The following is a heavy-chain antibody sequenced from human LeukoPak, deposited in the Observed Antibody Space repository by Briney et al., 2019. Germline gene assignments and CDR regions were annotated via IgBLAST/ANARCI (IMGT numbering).Heavy chain of an antibody. CDR1: GYTFNSYG. V-gene: IGHV1-18*01. CDR2: INPYNGNT. D-gene: IGHD3-22*01. Sequence: ASVKVSCKTSGYTFNSYGISWVRQAPGQGLAWMGWINPYNGNTNYAQNLQGRVTMTTHTSTSTAYMELRSLRSDDTAVYYCARDLGWRDSSGSSDYWGQGTLVTVSS. CDR3: ARDLGWRDSSGSSDY. J-gene: IGHJ4*02.